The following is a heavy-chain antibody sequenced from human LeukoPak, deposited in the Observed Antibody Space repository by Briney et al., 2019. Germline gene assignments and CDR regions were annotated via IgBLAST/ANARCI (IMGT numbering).Heavy chain of an antibody. V-gene: IGHV3-23*01. Sequence: GGTLRLSCAASGFTFNSYGMSWVRQAPGKGLEWVSGISGSGGATYYADSVKGRFTVSRDNSKNTLYLQMNSLRAEDTAVYYCARGWSYDSSGYYDFDYWGQGTLVTVSS. CDR1: GFTFNSYG. CDR2: ISGSGGAT. J-gene: IGHJ4*02. D-gene: IGHD3-22*01. CDR3: ARGWSYDSSGYYDFDY.